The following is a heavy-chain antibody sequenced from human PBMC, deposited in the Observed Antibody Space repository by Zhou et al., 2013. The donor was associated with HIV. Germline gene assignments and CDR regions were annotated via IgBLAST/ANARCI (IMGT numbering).Heavy chain of an antibody. CDR2: INPGGGST. V-gene: IGHV1-46*01. Sequence: LEQSGAEVKKPGASVRVSCKASGYTFTIYYLHWVRQVPGQGLEWMGLINPGGGSTNYPLKFLGRVTMTRDTSTSTVYMDLSSLTSEDTVVYYCARGRYYLDGTTYPATFDMWGQGTMVTVSS. J-gene: IGHJ3*02. D-gene: IGHD3-22*01. CDR1: GYTFTIYY. CDR3: ARGRYYLDGTTYPATFDM.